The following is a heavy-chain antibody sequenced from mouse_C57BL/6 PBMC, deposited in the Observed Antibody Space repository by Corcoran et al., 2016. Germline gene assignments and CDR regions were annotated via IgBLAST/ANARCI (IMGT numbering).Heavy chain of an antibody. CDR1: GYTFTTYG. J-gene: IGHJ2*01. Sequence: QIQLVQSGPELKKPGETVKISCKASGYTFTTYGMSWVKQAPGKGLKWMGWINTYSGVPTYADDFKGRFAFSLETSASTAYLQINNLKNEDTATYFCARIIITTVVAVDYWGQGTTLTVSS. CDR2: INTYSGVP. D-gene: IGHD1-1*01. CDR3: ARIIITTVVAVDY. V-gene: IGHV9-3*01.